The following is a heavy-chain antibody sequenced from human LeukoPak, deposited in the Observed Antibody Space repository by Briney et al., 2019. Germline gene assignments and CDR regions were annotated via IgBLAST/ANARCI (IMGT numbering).Heavy chain of an antibody. V-gene: IGHV3-23*01. CDR2: ISGSGSRI. J-gene: IGHJ4*02. CDR3: AKDRGYDYVY. CDR1: GFTFSNYA. Sequence: PGGSLRLSCAASGFTFSNYAMNWVRQAPGKGLEWVAEISGSGSRIYYADSVKGRFAISRDNSKNTLYLQTNSVRAEDTATYYCAKDRGYDYVYWGQGTLVTVSS. D-gene: IGHD5-12*01.